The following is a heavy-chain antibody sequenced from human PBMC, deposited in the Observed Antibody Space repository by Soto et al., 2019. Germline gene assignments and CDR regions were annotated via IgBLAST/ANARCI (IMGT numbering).Heavy chain of an antibody. D-gene: IGHD2-2*01. CDR1: GGSISSGGYY. CDR2: IYYSGST. Sequence: PSETLSLTCTVSGGSISSGGYYWSWIRQHPGKGLEWIGYIYYSGSTYYNPSLKSRVTISVDTSKNQFSLKLSSVTAADTAVYYCARAPIVVVPAARKYYFDYWGQGTQVTVSS. J-gene: IGHJ4*02. CDR3: ARAPIVVVPAARKYYFDY. V-gene: IGHV4-31*03.